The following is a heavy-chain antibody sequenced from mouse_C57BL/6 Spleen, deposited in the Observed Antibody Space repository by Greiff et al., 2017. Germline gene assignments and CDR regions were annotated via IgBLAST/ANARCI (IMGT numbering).Heavy chain of an antibody. J-gene: IGHJ3*01. V-gene: IGHV1-80*01. CDR2: IYPGDGDT. CDR1: GYAFSSYW. CDR3: ARDGYDNEGFAY. D-gene: IGHD2-2*01. Sequence: LVESGAELVKPGASVKISCKASGYAFSSYWMNWVKQRPGKGLEWIGQIYPGDGDTNYNGKFKGKATLTADKSSSTAYMQLSSLTSEDSAVYVCARDGYDNEGFAYWGQGTLVTVSA.